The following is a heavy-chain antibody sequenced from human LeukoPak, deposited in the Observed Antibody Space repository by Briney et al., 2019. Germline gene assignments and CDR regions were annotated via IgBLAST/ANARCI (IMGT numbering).Heavy chain of an antibody. CDR1: GYAFTGYY. CDR3: AREPMVRDFNWFDP. V-gene: IGHV1-2*02. Sequence: GASVKVSCKASGYAFTGYYIHWVRKAPGQGLEWMRSINPNSGGTNYAQKFQGRVTMTRDTSISTAYMELSRLTSDETAVDYCAREPMVRDFNWFDPWGQGTLVTVSS. CDR2: INPNSGGT. D-gene: IGHD3-10*01. J-gene: IGHJ5*02.